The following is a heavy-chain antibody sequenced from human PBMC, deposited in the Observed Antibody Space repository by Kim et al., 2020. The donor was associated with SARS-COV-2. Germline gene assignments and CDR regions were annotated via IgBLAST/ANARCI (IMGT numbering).Heavy chain of an antibody. J-gene: IGHJ4*02. V-gene: IGHV1-2*02. CDR3: ARNGTCNRAVCYLY. Sequence: ASVKVSCKASGYTFTGYSLHWVRQAPGQGLEWMGWIHTNTGEPTYAQEFQGRVTMSMDTSVSTAYMQMSRLKSEDTAVYYCARNGTCNRAVCYLYWGQGT. CDR1: GYTFTGYS. CDR2: IHTNTGEP. D-gene: IGHD2-8*01.